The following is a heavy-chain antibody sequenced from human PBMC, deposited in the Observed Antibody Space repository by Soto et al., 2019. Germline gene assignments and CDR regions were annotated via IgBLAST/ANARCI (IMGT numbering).Heavy chain of an antibody. CDR3: AKSGGLNRYGSGSYGWFDP. V-gene: IGHV3-9*01. Sequence: PGGSLRLSCAASGFTFDDYAMHWVRQAPGKGLEWVSGISWNSGSIGYADSVKGRFTISRDNAKNSLYLQMNSLRAEDTALYYCAKSGGLNRYGSGSYGWFDPWGQGTLVTVSS. CDR1: GFTFDDYA. D-gene: IGHD3-10*01. CDR2: ISWNSGSI. J-gene: IGHJ5*02.